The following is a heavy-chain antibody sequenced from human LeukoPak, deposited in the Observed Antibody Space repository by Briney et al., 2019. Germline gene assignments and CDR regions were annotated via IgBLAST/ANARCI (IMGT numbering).Heavy chain of an antibody. CDR3: ARSLAVAHFDY. Sequence: ASVKVSCRASGYTFTSYAMHWVRQAPGQRLEWMGWINAGNGNTKYSQKFQGRVTITRDTSASTAYMELSSLRSEDTAVYYCARSLAVAHFDYWGQGTLVTVSS. J-gene: IGHJ4*02. V-gene: IGHV1-3*01. D-gene: IGHD6-19*01. CDR2: INAGNGNT. CDR1: GYTFTSYA.